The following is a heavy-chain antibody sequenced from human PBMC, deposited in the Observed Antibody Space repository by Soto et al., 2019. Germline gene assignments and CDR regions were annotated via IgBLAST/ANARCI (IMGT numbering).Heavy chain of an antibody. CDR2: INHVGGT. J-gene: IGHJ5*02. Sequence: SETLSLTCAVYGGFLSESYWTWIRQPPGKGLEWIGEINHVGGTNYNPSPKSRATMSVDTSQNQFSLRLISVTAADTAVYYCAREGGSSWRLWFDPWGQGTLVTVSS. CDR1: GGFLSESY. V-gene: IGHV4-34*01. D-gene: IGHD6-13*01. CDR3: AREGGSSWRLWFDP.